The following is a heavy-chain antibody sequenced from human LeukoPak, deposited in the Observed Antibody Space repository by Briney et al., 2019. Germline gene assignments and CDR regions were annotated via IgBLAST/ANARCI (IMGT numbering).Heavy chain of an antibody. V-gene: IGHV1-3*01. CDR3: ARDLTLGGDAFDI. CDR2: INGDNGST. J-gene: IGHJ3*02. Sequence: ASVKVSCTASGYTFSRNAIHWVRQAPGQRLEWMGRINGDNGSTKYSQKFQGRVTVTRDTSASTAYMELSSLRSEDTAVYYCARDLTLGGDAFDIWGQGTMVTVSS. CDR1: GYTFSRNA. D-gene: IGHD3-16*01.